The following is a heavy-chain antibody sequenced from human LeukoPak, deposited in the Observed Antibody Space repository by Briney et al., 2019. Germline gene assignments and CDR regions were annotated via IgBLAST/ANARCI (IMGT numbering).Heavy chain of an antibody. D-gene: IGHD6-19*01. V-gene: IGHV3-30-3*01. CDR2: ISYDGSNK. J-gene: IGHJ4*02. CDR3: ARGFFSKQWLVPL. Sequence: GGSLRLSCAASGFTFSSYAMHWVRQAPGKGLEWVAVISYDGSNKYYADSAKGRFTISRDNSKNTLYLQMNSLRAEDTAVYYCARGFFSKQWLVPLWGQGTLVTVSS. CDR1: GFTFSSYA.